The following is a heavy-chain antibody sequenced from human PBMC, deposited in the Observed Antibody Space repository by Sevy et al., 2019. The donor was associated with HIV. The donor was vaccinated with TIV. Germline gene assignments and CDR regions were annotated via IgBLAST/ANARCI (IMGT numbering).Heavy chain of an antibody. V-gene: IGHV4-38-2*01. CDR3: ARGGYTYGKGYFDY. Sequence: SETLSLTCGVSGYSISSGYYWGWIRQPPGKGLEWIGSIYHSGSTYSNPSLKSRVTISVDTSKNQLSLKLSSVTAADTAVYYCARGGYTYGKGYFDYWGQGTLVTVSS. J-gene: IGHJ4*02. CDR1: GYSISSGYY. D-gene: IGHD5-18*01. CDR2: IYHSGST.